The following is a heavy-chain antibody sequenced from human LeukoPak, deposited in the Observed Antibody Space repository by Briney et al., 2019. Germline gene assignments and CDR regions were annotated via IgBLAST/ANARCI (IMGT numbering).Heavy chain of an antibody. CDR3: ARVAVAVWCWDFDY. CDR1: GYTFTGYY. J-gene: IGHJ4*02. Sequence: ASVKVSCKASGYTFTGYYMHWVRQAPGQGLEWMGWINPNSGDTNYAQKFQGRVTMTRDTSISTAYMELSRLRSDDTAVYYCARVAVAVWCWDFDYWGQGTLVTVSS. V-gene: IGHV1-2*02. D-gene: IGHD6-19*01. CDR2: INPNSGDT.